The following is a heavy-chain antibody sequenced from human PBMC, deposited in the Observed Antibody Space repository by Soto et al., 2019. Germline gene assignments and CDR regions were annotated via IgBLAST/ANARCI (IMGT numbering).Heavy chain of an antibody. V-gene: IGHV1-58*01. Sequence: SVKVSCKASGFTFTSSAVQWVRQARGQRLEWIGWIVVGSGNTNYAQKFQERVTITRDMSTSTAYMELSSLRSEDTAVYYCAADGGLNYYDTSGYGMDVWGQGTTVTVSS. J-gene: IGHJ6*02. CDR3: AADGGLNYYDTSGYGMDV. CDR1: GFTFTSSA. CDR2: IVVGSGNT. D-gene: IGHD3-22*01.